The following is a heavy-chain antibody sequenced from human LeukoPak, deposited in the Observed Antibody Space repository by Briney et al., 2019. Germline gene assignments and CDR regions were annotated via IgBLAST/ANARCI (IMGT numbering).Heavy chain of an antibody. CDR2: ISGSGGST. CDR1: GFTFSSYG. CDR3: AKVRVYSSSWFPLFDY. Sequence: PGGSLRLSCAVSGFTFSSYGMHWVRQAPGKGLEWVSAISGSGGSTYYADSVKGRFTISRDNSKNTLYLQMNSLRAEDTAVYYCAKVRVYSSSWFPLFDYWGQGTLVTVSS. V-gene: IGHV3-23*01. D-gene: IGHD6-13*01. J-gene: IGHJ4*02.